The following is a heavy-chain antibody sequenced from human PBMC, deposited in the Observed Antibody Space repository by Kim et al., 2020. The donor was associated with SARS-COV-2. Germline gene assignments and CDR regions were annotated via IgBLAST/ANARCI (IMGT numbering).Heavy chain of an antibody. V-gene: IGHV4-30-2*04. D-gene: IGHD6-13*01. CDR3: ARKVVSGWFNFDV. Sequence: YYNQSLQSRITISVDTSKKQFSLKLSSVTAADTAVYYCARKVVSGWFNFDVWGQGRMVTVSS. J-gene: IGHJ3*01.